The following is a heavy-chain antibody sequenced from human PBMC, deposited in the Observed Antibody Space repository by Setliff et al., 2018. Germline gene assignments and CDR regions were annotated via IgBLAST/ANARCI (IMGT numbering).Heavy chain of an antibody. CDR2: IYYSGNT. D-gene: IGHD1-1*01. V-gene: IGHV4-39*01. CDR3: ARTGTYRYFDY. J-gene: IGHJ4*02. CDR1: GGSIAGSTYY. Sequence: SETLSLTCNVSGGSIAGSTYYWGWIRQPPGKGLERIGRIYYSGNTYYNSSLRSRVTISVDTSKNQFSLKLSSVTAADTAVYYCARTGTYRYFDYWGRGTLVTVSS.